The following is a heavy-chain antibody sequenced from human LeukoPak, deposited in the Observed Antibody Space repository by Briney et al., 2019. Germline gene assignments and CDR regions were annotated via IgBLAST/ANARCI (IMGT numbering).Heavy chain of an antibody. CDR3: ARDSDYDYSNRARDYYYYGMDV. J-gene: IGHJ6*02. CDR1: GGTFSSYA. D-gene: IGHD4-11*01. V-gene: IGHV1-69*05. Sequence: SVKVSCKASGGTFSSYAISWVRQAPGQGLEWMGGIIPIFGTANYAQKLQGRVTMTTDTSTSTAYMELRSLRSDDTAVYYCARDSDYDYSNRARDYYYYGMDVWGQGTTVTVSS. CDR2: IIPIFGTA.